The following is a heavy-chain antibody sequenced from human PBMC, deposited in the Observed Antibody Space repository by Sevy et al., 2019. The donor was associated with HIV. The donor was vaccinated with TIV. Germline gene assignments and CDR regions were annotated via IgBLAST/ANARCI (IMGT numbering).Heavy chain of an antibody. J-gene: IGHJ4*02. V-gene: IGHV4-59*08. CDR2: IYYNGHI. D-gene: IGHD1-26*01. CDR3: AGENAWGRGYS. Sequence: SETLSLTCTVSGGSITSLYWNWIRQPPGKGLEWIAYIYYNGHINYNPSLKSRVTLSLDPSKNQFSLRLSLVTAADTAMYYCAGENAWGRGYSWGQGTLVTVSS. CDR1: GGSITSLY.